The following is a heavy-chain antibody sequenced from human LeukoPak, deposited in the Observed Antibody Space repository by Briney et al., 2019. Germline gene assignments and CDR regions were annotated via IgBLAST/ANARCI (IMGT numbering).Heavy chain of an antibody. Sequence: GGSLRLSCEASGFTFSTYSMNWVRQAPGKGLEWVSYTSSSSSAIYYADSVKGRCIICRDDAENSLYLQMNSLRAEDTAVYYCARARIIMVRGVITLYYFDYWGQGTLVTVSS. CDR2: TSSSSSAI. CDR1: GFTFSTYS. D-gene: IGHD3-10*01. CDR3: ARARIIMVRGVITLYYFDY. V-gene: IGHV3-48*04. J-gene: IGHJ4*02.